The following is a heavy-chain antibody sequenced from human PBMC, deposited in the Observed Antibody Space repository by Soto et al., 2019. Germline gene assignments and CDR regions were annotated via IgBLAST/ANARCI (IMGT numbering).Heavy chain of an antibody. CDR2: IYYSGST. CDR3: ARRNGFAEYYYYYGMDV. V-gene: IGHV4-39*01. Sequence: TLSLTCTVSGGSISSSSYYWGWIRQPPGKGLEWIGSIYYSGSTYYNPSLKSRVTISVDTSKNQFSLKLSSVTAADTAVYYCARRNGFAEYYYYYGMDVWGQGTTVTVSS. J-gene: IGHJ6*02. D-gene: IGHD3-16*01. CDR1: GGSISSSSYY.